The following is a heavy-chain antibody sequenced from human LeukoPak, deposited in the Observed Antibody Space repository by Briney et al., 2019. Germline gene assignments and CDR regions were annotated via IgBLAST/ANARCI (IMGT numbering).Heavy chain of an antibody. CDR2: FNPSGAGT. CDR1: GYTFASYY. V-gene: IGHV1-46*01. D-gene: IGHD5-18*01. CDR3: ARAGYSYGSGWFDH. J-gene: IGHJ5*02. Sequence: GASVTVSFKASGYTFASYYVHWVRQAPGQGLEGMGIFNPSGAGTNYAQKFQGRVAMTRDMSTSTVYMELSSLRSEDTAVYYCARAGYSYGSGWFDHWGQGTLVTVSS.